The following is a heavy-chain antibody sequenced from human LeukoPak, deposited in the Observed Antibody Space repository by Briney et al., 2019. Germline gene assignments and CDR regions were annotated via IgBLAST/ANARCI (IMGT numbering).Heavy chain of an antibody. Sequence: NPGGSLRLSCAASGFTFSSYSMNWVRQAPGKGLEWVSSISSSSSYIYYAVSVKGRFTISRDNAKNSLYLQMNSVRAEDTAVYYCAMGAYSSSWFRAFDIWGQGKMVTVSS. D-gene: IGHD6-13*01. CDR1: GFTFSSYS. J-gene: IGHJ3*02. V-gene: IGHV3-21*01. CDR3: AMGAYSSSWFRAFDI. CDR2: ISSSSSYI.